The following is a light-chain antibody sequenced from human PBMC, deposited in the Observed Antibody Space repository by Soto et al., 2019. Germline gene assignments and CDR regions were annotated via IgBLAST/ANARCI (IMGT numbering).Light chain of an antibody. Sequence: DIQMTQSPSSLSSSLGDRVTITCRASQSISSYLNWYKQKPGKAPKLLIYDASNLETGVPSRFSGSGSGTDFSFTISSLQPEDIETYYCQQYDYMPYTFGQGTKVDIK. CDR2: DAS. CDR1: QSISSY. V-gene: IGKV1-33*01. J-gene: IGKJ2*01. CDR3: QQYDYMPYT.